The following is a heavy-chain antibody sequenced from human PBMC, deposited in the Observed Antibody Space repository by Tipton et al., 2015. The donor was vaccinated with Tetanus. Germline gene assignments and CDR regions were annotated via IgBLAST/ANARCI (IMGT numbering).Heavy chain of an antibody. V-gene: IGHV4-30-2*01. CDR3: VRAPYNSPGKYCFDY. CDR1: GDSMTDFY. J-gene: IGHJ4*02. D-gene: IGHD1-1*01. Sequence: TLSLTCNVSGDSMTDFYWSWIRQPAGKGLEWIGYTYHTGGTYYNPSLKSRVTISVDRSNDQFSLRLTSVTAADTTIYYCVRAPYNSPGKYCFDYWGQGTLVTVSS. CDR2: TYHTGGT.